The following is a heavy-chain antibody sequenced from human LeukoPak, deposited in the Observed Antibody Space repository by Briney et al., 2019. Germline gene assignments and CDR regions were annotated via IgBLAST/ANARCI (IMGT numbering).Heavy chain of an antibody. CDR2: INPNYGGT. V-gene: IGHV1-46*01. D-gene: IGHD3-16*01. J-gene: IGHJ4*02. CDR1: GYSFTSYY. CDR3: ARDQGRTADYVWGSYFDY. Sequence: ASVKVSCKASGYSFTSYYIHWVRQAPGQGLEWMGMINPNYGGTAYAQMFKGGVTLTRDTSTSTVCMELSSLKSEDTAVYFCARDQGRTADYVWGSYFDYWGQGALVTVSS.